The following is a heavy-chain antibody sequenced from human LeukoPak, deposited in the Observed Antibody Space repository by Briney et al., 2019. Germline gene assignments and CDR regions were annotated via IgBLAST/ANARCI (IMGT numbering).Heavy chain of an antibody. V-gene: IGHV3-23*01. D-gene: IGHD6-13*01. CDR2: ISGSGGST. J-gene: IGHJ4*02. CDR1: GFTFSSYA. Sequence: GASLRLSCAASGFTFSSYAMSWVRQAPGKGLEWVSAISGSGGSTYYADSVKGRFTISRDNSKNTLYLQMNSLRAEDTAVYYCAKEPAGYSSSPYFDYWGQGTLVTVSS. CDR3: AKEPAGYSSSPYFDY.